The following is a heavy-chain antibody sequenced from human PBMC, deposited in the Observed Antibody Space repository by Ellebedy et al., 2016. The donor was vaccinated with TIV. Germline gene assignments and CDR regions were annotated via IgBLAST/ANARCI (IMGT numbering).Heavy chain of an antibody. CDR3: ARGRHSYGYEWLDT. CDR2: INQSGRT. CDR1: GGSVRSGPYC. Sequence: SETLSLXXNVSGGSVRSGPYCWSWIRQPPGKGLEWVGYINQSGRTYYNPSLKSRVTISIDRSRNKFSLELTSVTAADTAVYYCARGRHSYGYEWLDTWGQGTLASVSS. D-gene: IGHD5-18*01. V-gene: IGHV4-30-2*01. J-gene: IGHJ5*02.